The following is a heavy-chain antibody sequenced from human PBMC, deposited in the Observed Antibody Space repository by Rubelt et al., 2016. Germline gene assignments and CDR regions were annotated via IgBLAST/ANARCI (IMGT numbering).Heavy chain of an antibody. V-gene: IGHV3-30*18. CDR2: ISYDGGNQ. D-gene: IGHD2-2*01. Sequence: PGTGLEWVSLISYDGGNQHYADSVKGRFTISRDNSKNTLYLQMNSLRVEDTAVYYCAKDGGGYCSSISCYVPPTGHWGQGTLVTVSS. CDR3: AKDGGGYCSSISCYVPPTGH. J-gene: IGHJ4*02.